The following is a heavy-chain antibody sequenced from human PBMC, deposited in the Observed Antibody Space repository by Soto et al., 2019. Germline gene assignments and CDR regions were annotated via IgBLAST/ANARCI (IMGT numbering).Heavy chain of an antibody. J-gene: IGHJ4*02. V-gene: IGHV3-7*01. D-gene: IGHD3-3*01. CDR1: GFTFTNYW. CDR3: ARDMGVFWSGYPEGGFDY. Sequence: GGSLRLACAASGFTFTNYWMSWVRQAPGKGLEWVANIKQDGSEKYYADSAKGRFIISRDNAKTSLYLQMNSLRAEDTAVYYCARDMGVFWSGYPEGGFDYWGQGTPVTVSS. CDR2: IKQDGSEK.